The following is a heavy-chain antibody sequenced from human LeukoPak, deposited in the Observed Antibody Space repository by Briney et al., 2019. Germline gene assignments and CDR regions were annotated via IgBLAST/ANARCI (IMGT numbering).Heavy chain of an antibody. CDR3: VREGGGGFLDSFDI. J-gene: IGHJ3*02. D-gene: IGHD2-15*01. CDR2: INSDGLIT. V-gene: IGHV3-74*01. CDR1: GFTFSNYW. Sequence: GGSLRLSCAASGFTFSNYWMHWVRQAPGKGLVWVSRINSDGLITNYADSVKGRFTVSRDNPKNTLYLQMNSLRVEDTAVYYCVREGGGGFLDSFDIWGQGKLVTVSS.